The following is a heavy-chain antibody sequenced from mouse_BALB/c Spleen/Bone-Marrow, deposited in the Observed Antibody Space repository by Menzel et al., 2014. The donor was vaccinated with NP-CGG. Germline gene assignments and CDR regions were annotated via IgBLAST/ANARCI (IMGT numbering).Heavy chain of an antibody. Sequence: QVQLQQSGPELVKPGASVKISCKASGYAFSSSWMNWVKQRPGQGLEWIGRIFPGDGDTYYNGKFMGKATLTADKSSSTAYMQLSSLSSVDSVVFVRTRSVGYGAMDYGGQAKSVT. V-gene: IGHV1-82*01. D-gene: IGHD2-2*01. CDR3: TRSVGYGAMDY. CDR2: IFPGDGDT. CDR1: GYAFSSSW. J-gene: IGHJ4*01.